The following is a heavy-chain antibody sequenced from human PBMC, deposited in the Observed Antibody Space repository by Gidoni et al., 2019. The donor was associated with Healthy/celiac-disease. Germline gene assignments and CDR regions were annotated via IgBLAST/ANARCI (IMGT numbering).Heavy chain of an antibody. CDR2: ISSSSSYI. CDR3: ARDLLRGYYCYGMDV. CDR1: GFTFSSYS. Sequence: EVQLVESGGGLVKPGGTLRLSCPASGFTFSSYSLNWVRQAPGKGLEWVSSISSSSSYIYYADSVKGRFTISRDNAKNSLYLQMNSLRAEDTAMYYCARDLLRGYYCYGMDVWGQGTTVTVSS. V-gene: IGHV3-21*01. J-gene: IGHJ6*02. D-gene: IGHD2-15*01.